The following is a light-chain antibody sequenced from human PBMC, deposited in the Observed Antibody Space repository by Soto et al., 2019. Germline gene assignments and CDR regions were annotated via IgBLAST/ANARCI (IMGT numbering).Light chain of an antibody. J-gene: IGLJ2*01. V-gene: IGLV2-14*01. CDR1: SSDVGNYNY. CDR2: DVN. CDR3: SSYTSSSTLV. Sequence: QSVLTQPASVSGSPGQSITISCTGTSSDVGNYNYVSWHQQHPGRAPKLMIYDVNNRPSGVSNRFSGSKSGNTASLTISGLHAEDEGDYYCSSYTSSSTLVFGGGTKLNVL.